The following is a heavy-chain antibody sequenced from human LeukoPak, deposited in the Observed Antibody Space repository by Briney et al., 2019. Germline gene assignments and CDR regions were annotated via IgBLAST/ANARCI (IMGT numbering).Heavy chain of an antibody. Sequence: GGSLRLSCAASGFTVSSNYMSWVRQAPGKGLEWVSVIYSGGSTYYADSVKGRFTISRDNSKNTLYLQMNSLRAEDTAVYYCARDRDSSGYHYGYWGQGTLVTVSS. D-gene: IGHD3-22*01. CDR1: GFTVSSNY. V-gene: IGHV3-53*01. J-gene: IGHJ4*02. CDR3: ARDRDSSGYHYGY. CDR2: IYSGGST.